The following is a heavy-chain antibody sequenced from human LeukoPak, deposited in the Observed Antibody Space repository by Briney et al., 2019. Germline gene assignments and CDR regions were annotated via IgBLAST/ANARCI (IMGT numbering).Heavy chain of an antibody. V-gene: IGHV4-30-4*08. CDR2: IYYCGRY. D-gene: IGHD3-10*01. CDR1: GGPISSGDYS. CDR3: ARDFGGG. J-gene: IGHJ4*02. Sequence: PSETLSLTCTVSGGPISSGDYSWSWIRQPPGKGLEWIVYIYYCGRYYYNPALKSRVTISVDTSKNQFSLKLSSVTAADTAVYYGARDFGGGWGQGTLVTVSS.